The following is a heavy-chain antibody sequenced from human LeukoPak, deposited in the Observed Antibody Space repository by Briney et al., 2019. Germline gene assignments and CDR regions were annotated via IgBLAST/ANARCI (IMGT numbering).Heavy chain of an antibody. V-gene: IGHV3-30*02. CDR3: AREYYDILNPPWFDP. CDR1: GFTFSSYG. CDR2: IRYDGSNK. J-gene: IGHJ5*02. Sequence: GGSLRLSCAASGFTFSSYGMHWVRQAPGKGLEWVAFIRYDGSNKYYADSVKGRFTISRDNAKNSLYLQMNSLRAEDTAVYYCAREYYDILNPPWFDPWGQGTLVTVSS. D-gene: IGHD3-9*01.